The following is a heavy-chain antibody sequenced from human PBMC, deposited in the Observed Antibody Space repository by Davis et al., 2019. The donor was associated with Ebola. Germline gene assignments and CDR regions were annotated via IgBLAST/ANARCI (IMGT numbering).Heavy chain of an antibody. CDR2: IYWDDDK. Sequence: SGPTLAKPTQTLTLTCTFSGFSLSTSGMGVGWIRQPPGKALEWLPLIYWDDDKRYRPSLKSRLTITKDTSKNQVVLTMINMDPVDTATYYCAHRLGRFGEWNFDYWGLGTLVTVSS. V-gene: IGHV2-5*02. CDR1: GFSLSTSGMG. D-gene: IGHD3-10*01. CDR3: AHRLGRFGEWNFDY. J-gene: IGHJ4*02.